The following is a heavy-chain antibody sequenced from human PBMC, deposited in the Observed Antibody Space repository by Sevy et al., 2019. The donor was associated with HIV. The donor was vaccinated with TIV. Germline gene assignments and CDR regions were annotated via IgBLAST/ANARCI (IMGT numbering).Heavy chain of an antibody. V-gene: IGHV4-30-4*01. CDR1: GGSISSGDYY. J-gene: IGHJ4*02. CDR3: ARVGRIVVVPAALIGGIDY. Sequence: SETLSLTCTVSGGSISSGDYYWSWIRQPPGKGLEWIGYIYYSGSTYYNPSRKGRVTISVDTSKNQFSLKLSSVTAADTAVYYCARVGRIVVVPAALIGGIDYWGQGTLVTVSS. CDR2: IYYSGST. D-gene: IGHD2-2*01.